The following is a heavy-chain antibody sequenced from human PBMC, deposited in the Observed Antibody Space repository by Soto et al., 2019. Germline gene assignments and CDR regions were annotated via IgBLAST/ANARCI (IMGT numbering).Heavy chain of an antibody. J-gene: IGHJ6*02. Sequence: EVQLLESGGGLVQPGGSPRLSCAASGFTFSSYAMSWVRQAPGKGLEWVSAISGSGGSTYYADSVKGRFTISRDNSKNTLYLQMNSLRAEDTAVYYCAKVGAAADYYYYGMDVWGQGTTVTVSS. V-gene: IGHV3-23*01. D-gene: IGHD6-13*01. CDR3: AKVGAAADYYYYGMDV. CDR2: ISGSGGST. CDR1: GFTFSSYA.